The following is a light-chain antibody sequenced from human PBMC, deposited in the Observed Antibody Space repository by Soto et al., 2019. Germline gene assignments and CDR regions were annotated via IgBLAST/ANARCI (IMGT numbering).Light chain of an antibody. V-gene: IGKV3D-7*01. CDR3: QQDYKLPLT. CDR1: QSVSSSY. Sequence: DIVLSQSPAPLSLSPGERVTLSCRASQSVSSSYLTWYQQKPGQAPRLLIYGASTRATSIPARFSGSGSGTDFTLTISSLQPEDFAVYYCQQDYKLPLTFGGGTKVDI. CDR2: GAS. J-gene: IGKJ4*01.